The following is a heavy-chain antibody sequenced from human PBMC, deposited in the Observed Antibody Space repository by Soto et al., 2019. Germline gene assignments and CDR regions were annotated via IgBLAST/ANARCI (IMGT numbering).Heavy chain of an antibody. V-gene: IGHV1-8*01. Sequence: QVQLVQSGAEVKKPGASVKVSCKASGYTFTSYDINWVRQATGQGLEWMGWMNPNSGNTGYAQKSKGRVTMTRNTSISTAYMELSSLRSEDTAVYYCARRILRVGWYGMDVWGQGTTVTVSS. D-gene: IGHD1-26*01. CDR1: GYTFTSYD. CDR3: ARRILRVGWYGMDV. CDR2: MNPNSGNT. J-gene: IGHJ6*02.